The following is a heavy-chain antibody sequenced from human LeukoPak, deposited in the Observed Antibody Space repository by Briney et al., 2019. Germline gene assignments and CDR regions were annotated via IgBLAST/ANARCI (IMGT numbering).Heavy chain of an antibody. CDR1: GFTFSSYT. Sequence: GGSLRLSCAASGFTFSSYTMNWVRQAPGKGLEWVSSITSSRSYIYYADSVMGRFTISRDNTNNSLYLQMNSLRAEDTAVYYCARHVVAVGFDYWGQGTLVTVSP. V-gene: IGHV3-21*01. CDR3: ARHVVAVGFDY. D-gene: IGHD3-22*01. J-gene: IGHJ4*02. CDR2: ITSSRSYI.